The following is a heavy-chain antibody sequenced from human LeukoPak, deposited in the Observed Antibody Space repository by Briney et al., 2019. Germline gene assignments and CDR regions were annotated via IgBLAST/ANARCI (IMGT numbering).Heavy chain of an antibody. CDR1: GYTFTGYY. CDR3: ARSRDLQWLVLGFDY. J-gene: IGHJ4*02. CDR2: INPNHGDT. V-gene: IGHV1-2*02. D-gene: IGHD6-19*01. Sequence: ASVKVSCKASGYTFTGYYMHWVRQAPGQGLEWRGWINPNHGDTNYAQKFQGRVTMTRDTSISTAYMELSRLRSDDTAVYYCARSRDLQWLVLGFDYWGQGTLVTVSS.